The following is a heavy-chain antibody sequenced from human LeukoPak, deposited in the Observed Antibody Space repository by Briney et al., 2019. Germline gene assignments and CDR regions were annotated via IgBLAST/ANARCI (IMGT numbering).Heavy chain of an antibody. D-gene: IGHD6-19*01. CDR1: GGSISSYY. J-gene: IGHJ5*02. V-gene: IGHV4-59*01. CDR2: MFYSGST. Sequence: PSETLSLTCTVSGGSISSYYWSWIRQPPGKGLEWIGYMFYSGSTNYNPSLKSRVTISLDTSKNQFSLKLTSVTAADTAVYYCARERGYSSLDPWGQGTLVTVSS. CDR3: ARERGYSSLDP.